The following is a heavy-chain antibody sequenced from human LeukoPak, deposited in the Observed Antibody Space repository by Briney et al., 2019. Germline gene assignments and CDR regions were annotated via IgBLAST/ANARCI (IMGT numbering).Heavy chain of an antibody. V-gene: IGHV4-34*01. CDR2: INHSGST. D-gene: IGHD6-6*01. Sequence: PSETLSLTCAVYGGSFSSYSWSWIRQPPGKGLEWIGEINHSGSTNYNPSLKSRVSISVDTSKNQFSLKLSSVTAADTAVYYCARGEYSSSLGYYGMDVWGEGTTVTVSS. CDR1: GGSFSSYS. J-gene: IGHJ6*04. CDR3: ARGEYSSSLGYYGMDV.